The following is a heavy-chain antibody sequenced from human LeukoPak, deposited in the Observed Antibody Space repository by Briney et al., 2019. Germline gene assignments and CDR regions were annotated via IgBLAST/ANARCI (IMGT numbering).Heavy chain of an antibody. CDR1: GITLSNYG. Sequence: GGSLRLSCAVSGITLSNYGMSWVRQAPGKGLEWVAGISDSGGRTNYADSVKGRFTISRDNPKNTLILQMHSLRPEGTAVYFCAKRGVVIRVILVGFHKEAYYFDSWGQGALVTVSS. J-gene: IGHJ4*02. D-gene: IGHD3-22*01. V-gene: IGHV3-23*01. CDR3: AKRGVVIRVILVGFHKEAYYFDS. CDR2: ISDSGGRT.